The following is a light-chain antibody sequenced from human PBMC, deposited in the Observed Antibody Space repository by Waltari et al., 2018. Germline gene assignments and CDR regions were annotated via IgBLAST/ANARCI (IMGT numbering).Light chain of an antibody. CDR2: AAS. V-gene: IGKV3-20*01. CDR3: QNHERMPAT. CDR1: QSISKY. Sequence: VLTQSPGTLSLSPGEPATLSCRASQSISKYLVWYQQRPGHAPRLLIYAASTRATGVPDRFSGSGYGTDFTLTISRLEPEDCAVYYCQNHERMPATFGQGTKVEIK. J-gene: IGKJ1*01.